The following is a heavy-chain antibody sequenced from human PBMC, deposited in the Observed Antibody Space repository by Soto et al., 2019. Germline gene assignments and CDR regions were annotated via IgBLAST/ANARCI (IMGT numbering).Heavy chain of an antibody. CDR1: GGSISRSSYS. CDR3: AREFPYYVSSDSYLDY. D-gene: IGHD3-16*01. J-gene: IGHJ4*02. CDR2: LYYSGNT. Sequence: SETLSLTCTVSGGSISRSSYSWAWIRQPPGTGLEWIGTLYYSGNTYYNPSLKSRVTISVDTSKNQFSLKLSSVTPEDTAVYYCAREFPYYVSSDSYLDYWGQGALVTVSS. V-gene: IGHV4-39*02.